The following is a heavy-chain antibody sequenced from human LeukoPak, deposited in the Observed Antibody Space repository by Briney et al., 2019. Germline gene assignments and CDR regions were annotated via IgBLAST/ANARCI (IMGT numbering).Heavy chain of an antibody. V-gene: IGHV1-46*01. CDR3: AALEYSWSYYFYY. Sequence: GASVKVSRKASLYTFTSYFMHWVRQAPGQGGEWMGIINPSGGSTSYAQKFQARVTMTRDTSTRPVYMELSSLRAEDTAVSSCAALEYSWSYYFYYGGPGTLVTVS. CDR2: INPSGGST. J-gene: IGHJ4*02. D-gene: IGHD1-26*01. CDR1: LYTFTSYF.